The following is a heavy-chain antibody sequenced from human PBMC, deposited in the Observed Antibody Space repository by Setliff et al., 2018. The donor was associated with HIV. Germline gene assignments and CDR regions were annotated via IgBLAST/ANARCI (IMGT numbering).Heavy chain of an antibody. J-gene: IGHJ5*02. D-gene: IGHD6-13*01. CDR3: VGGGYSSPNWFDP. CDR1: GASISSYY. V-gene: IGHV4-59*01. CDR2: IHYSGST. Sequence: PSETLSLTCTVSGASISSYYWSWIRQSPGKRLEWIGYIHYSGSTNYNPSLNIRVAILIDTSKNQFSLKLTSVTAADTAVYICVGGGYSSPNWFDPWGQGTLVTVSS.